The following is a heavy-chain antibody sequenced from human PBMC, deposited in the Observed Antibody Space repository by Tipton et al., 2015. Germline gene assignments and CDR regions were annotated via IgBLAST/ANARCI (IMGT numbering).Heavy chain of an antibody. Sequence: SLRLSCAASTFTFDDYAMHWVRQPPGKGLEWVSGINWNSGTIHYADSVKGRFTISRDTAKNSLYLQMNSLRAEDTALYYCAKAHSSSPYGDYFDYWGQGILVTVSS. V-gene: IGHV3-9*01. D-gene: IGHD6-13*01. CDR3: AKAHSSSPYGDYFDY. J-gene: IGHJ4*02. CDR2: INWNSGTI. CDR1: TFTFDDYA.